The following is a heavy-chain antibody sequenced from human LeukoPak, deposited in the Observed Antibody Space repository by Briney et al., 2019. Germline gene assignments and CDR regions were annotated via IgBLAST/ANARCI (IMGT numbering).Heavy chain of an antibody. CDR2: ITSSSSYV. J-gene: IGHJ4*02. D-gene: IGHD3-16*01. V-gene: IGHV3-21*01. Sequence: PGGSLRLSCEASGFTFSSYNMNWVRQAPGKRLEWVSSITSSSSYVFYADSVKGRFTISRDNAKNSLYLQMNSLRAEDTAVYYCTRGGVDSWGQGTLVTVSS. CDR1: GFTFSSYN. CDR3: TRGGVDS.